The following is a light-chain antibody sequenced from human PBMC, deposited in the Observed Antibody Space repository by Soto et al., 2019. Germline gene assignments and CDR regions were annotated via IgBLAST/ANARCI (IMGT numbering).Light chain of an antibody. J-gene: IGLJ1*01. V-gene: IGLV2-8*01. Sequence: QSALTQPPSASGSPGQTVTISCTGTSSDSGGYDYVSWYQQHPGEAPKLIIYEVTKRPSGVPDRVSGSKSGNTASLTVSGLQAEDEAEYHCSSYAGGKNFYVFGTGTKV. CDR1: SSDSGGYDY. CDR2: EVT. CDR3: SSYAGGKNFYV.